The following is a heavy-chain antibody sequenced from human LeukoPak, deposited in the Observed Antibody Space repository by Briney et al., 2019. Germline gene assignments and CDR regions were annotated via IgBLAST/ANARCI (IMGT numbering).Heavy chain of an antibody. V-gene: IGHV3-11*04. CDR1: GFTFDDYY. Sequence: PGGSLRLSCAASGFTFDDYYMSWIRQAPGKGLEWVSYISSSGSTIYYADSVKGRFTISRDNAKNSLDLQMNSLRAEDTAVYYCARDPSYYGSGRYSPPELEYWGQGTLVTVSS. D-gene: IGHD3-10*01. CDR2: ISSSGSTI. J-gene: IGHJ4*02. CDR3: ARDPSYYGSGRYSPPELEY.